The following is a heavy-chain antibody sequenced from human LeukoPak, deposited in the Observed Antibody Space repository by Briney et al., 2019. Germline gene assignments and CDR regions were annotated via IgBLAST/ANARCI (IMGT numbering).Heavy chain of an antibody. J-gene: IGHJ4*02. CDR1: GFTITSYY. V-gene: IGHV3-66*02. Sequence: PGGPLRLSCAVSGFTITSYYMSWARQAPGKGLEWVSAIYSDGDTYFAESVKGRFTISRDNSKNTLNLQMNSMRTEDTAVYYCARDTDITSTRYFDYWGQGTLVTVSS. CDR2: IYSDGDT. CDR3: ARDTDITSTRYFDY. D-gene: IGHD1-20*01.